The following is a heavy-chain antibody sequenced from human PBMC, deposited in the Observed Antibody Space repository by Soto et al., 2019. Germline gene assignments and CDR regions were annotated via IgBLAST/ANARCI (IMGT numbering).Heavy chain of an antibody. CDR3: AREHYYDSSGFAIYAFDI. V-gene: IGHV1-69*01. J-gene: IGHJ3*02. Sequence: VQLVQSGAEVKKPGSSVKVSCKASGGTFSSYAISWVRQAPGQGLEWMGGIIPIFGTANYAQKFQGRVTITADESTSTAYMELSSLRSEDTAVYYCAREHYYDSSGFAIYAFDIWGQGTMVTVSS. CDR2: IIPIFGTA. CDR1: GGTFSSYA. D-gene: IGHD3-22*01.